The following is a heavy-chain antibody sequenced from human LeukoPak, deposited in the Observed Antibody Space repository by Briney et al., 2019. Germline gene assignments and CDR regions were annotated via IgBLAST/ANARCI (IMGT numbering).Heavy chain of an antibody. J-gene: IGHJ4*02. CDR1: GGFFSDYY. CDR2: NNHSGST. V-gene: IGHV4-34*01. D-gene: IGHD6-13*01. Sequence: STTLFLTCAAYGGFFSDYYWSWLHPPPGKGLEWIGENNHSGSTNYNPSLKSRVTISVDTSKNQFSLKLSSVTAADTAVYYCASSHSTRYYFDYWGQGTLVTVSS. CDR3: ASSHSTRYYFDY.